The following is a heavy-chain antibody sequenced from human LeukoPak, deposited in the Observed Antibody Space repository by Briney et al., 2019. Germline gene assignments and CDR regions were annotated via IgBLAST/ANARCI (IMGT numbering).Heavy chain of an antibody. CDR2: ILHDGTNK. CDR3: ARGGRDVVATIEDY. CDR1: GFTFSTFV. Sequence: GGSLRLSCAASGFTFSTFVMHWVRQAPGKGLEWVAVILHDGTNKYYGDSVKGRFTIFRDNSKDTLHLQMNSLRAEDTAVYYCARGGRDVVATIEDYWGQGTLVTVSS. V-gene: IGHV3-30*04. D-gene: IGHD5-12*01. J-gene: IGHJ4*02.